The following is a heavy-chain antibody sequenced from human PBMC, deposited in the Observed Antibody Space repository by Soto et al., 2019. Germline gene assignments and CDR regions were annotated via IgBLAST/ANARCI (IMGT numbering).Heavy chain of an antibody. Sequence: SETLSLTCTVSGGSISSGDYYWSWIRQPPGKGLEWIGYIYYSGSTYYNPSLKSRVTISVDTSKNQFSLKLSSVTAADTAVYYCARVPCISTSCYVYWFDPWGQGTLVTVSS. CDR2: IYYSGST. CDR1: GGSISSGDYY. CDR3: ARVPCISTSCYVYWFDP. J-gene: IGHJ5*02. D-gene: IGHD2-2*01. V-gene: IGHV4-30-4*01.